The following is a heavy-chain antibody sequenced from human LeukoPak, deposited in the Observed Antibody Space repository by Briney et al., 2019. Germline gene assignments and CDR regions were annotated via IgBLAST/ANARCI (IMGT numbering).Heavy chain of an antibody. CDR1: GGSISSRPYY. Sequence: SETLSLTCTVSGGSISSRPYYWGWVRQPPGKGLEWIGTISYSGTTYYSPSLKSRVTISFDTSKNQFSLKLSSVTAADTAIYYCARDFSSSSTVYYYYMDVWGKGTTVTVSS. CDR3: ARDFSSSSTVYYYYMDV. D-gene: IGHD6-6*01. J-gene: IGHJ6*03. V-gene: IGHV4-39*07. CDR2: ISYSGTT.